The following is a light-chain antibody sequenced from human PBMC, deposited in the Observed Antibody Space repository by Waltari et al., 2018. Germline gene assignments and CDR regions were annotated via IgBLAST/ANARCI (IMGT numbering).Light chain of an antibody. CDR1: TSDIGSHNI. CDR2: GVN. J-gene: IGLJ3*02. CDR3: CSYAGSTTWV. Sequence: QSALTQPASMSGSPGQSITVSCTGATSDIGSHNIVSWYQQHPGKAPKLILYGVNRRPSGVSARFSGSKSGITASRTISGLQAEDEADYYCCSYAGSTTWVFGGGTKLTVL. V-gene: IGLV2-23*02.